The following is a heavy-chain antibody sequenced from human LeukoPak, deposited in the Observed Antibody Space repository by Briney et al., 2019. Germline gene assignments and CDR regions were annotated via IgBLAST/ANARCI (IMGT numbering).Heavy chain of an antibody. Sequence: GGSLRLSCAASGFTFRTYSMNWVRQVPGKGLEWVSSISSTSSYIFYADSVQGRFTISRDSAKNSLYLQMNSLRAEDTAVYYCAREAPRGDFDYWGQGTLVTVSS. V-gene: IGHV3-21*01. CDR1: GFTFRTYS. J-gene: IGHJ4*02. CDR2: ISSTSSYI. CDR3: AREAPRGDFDY.